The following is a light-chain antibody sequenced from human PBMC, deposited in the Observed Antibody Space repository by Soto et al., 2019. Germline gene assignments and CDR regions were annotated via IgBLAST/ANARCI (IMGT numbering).Light chain of an antibody. V-gene: IGKV3D-20*01. J-gene: IGKJ5*01. CDR1: QRISSSY. CDR2: DAP. CDR3: QQYGSSPIT. Sequence: EVVLTQSPATLSLSPGERATLSCGASQRISSSYLAWYQQKPGLAPRLLIYDAPTRATGIPDRFSGSVSGTDFTLTISRLEPVDFVVYYCQQYGSSPITFGQGTRLEIK.